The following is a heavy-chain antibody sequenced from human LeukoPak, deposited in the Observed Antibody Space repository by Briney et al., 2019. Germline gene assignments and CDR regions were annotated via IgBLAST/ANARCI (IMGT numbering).Heavy chain of an antibody. CDR1: GFTFSSYT. CDR2: ITTSDGNT. D-gene: IGHD7-27*01. CDR3: AKDGGLWVSAHWGDS. J-gene: IGHJ4*02. Sequence: PGGSLRLSCAASGFTFSSYTMSWVRQAPGKGLEWVSTITTSDGNTYYADSVKGRFTAFRDNSKKTLFLQMNSLRAEDTAVYYCAKDGGLWVSAHWGDSWGRGTLVTVSS. V-gene: IGHV3-23*01.